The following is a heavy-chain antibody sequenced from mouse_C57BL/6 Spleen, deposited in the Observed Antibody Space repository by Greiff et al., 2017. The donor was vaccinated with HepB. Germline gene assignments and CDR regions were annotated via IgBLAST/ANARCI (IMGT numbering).Heavy chain of an antibody. J-gene: IGHJ2*01. CDR2: IDPENGDT. CDR1: GFNIKDDY. D-gene: IGHD1-1*01. CDR3: TPSSRENYFDY. Sequence: VQLQHSGAELVRPGASVKLSCTASGFNIKDDYMHWVKQRPEQGLEWIGWIDPENGDTEYASKFQGKATITADTSSNTAYLQLSSLTSEDTAVYYCTPSSRENYFDYWGQGTTLTVSS. V-gene: IGHV14-4*01.